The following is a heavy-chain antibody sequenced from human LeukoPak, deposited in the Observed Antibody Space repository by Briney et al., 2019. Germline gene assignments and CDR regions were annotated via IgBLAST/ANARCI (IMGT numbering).Heavy chain of an antibody. D-gene: IGHD5-12*01. Sequence: PGGSLRLSCAASGFTFSSYSMNWVRQAPGKGLEWVSSISSSSSYIYYADSVKGRFTISRDNAKNSLYLQMNSLRAEDTAVYYCARDRGGGYEVYFDYWGQEPLATVSS. CDR3: ARDRGGGYEVYFDY. V-gene: IGHV3-21*01. J-gene: IGHJ4*02. CDR1: GFTFSSYS. CDR2: ISSSSSYI.